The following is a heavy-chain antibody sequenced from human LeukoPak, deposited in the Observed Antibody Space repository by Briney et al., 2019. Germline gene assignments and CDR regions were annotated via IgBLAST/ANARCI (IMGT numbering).Heavy chain of an antibody. D-gene: IGHD6-6*01. Sequence: GGSLRLSCAASEFTLSKYHMHWVRQAPGKGLEWVTGILYDGGTEFYADSVKGRFTISRDTSKNTLFLQMNSLRPEDTSVYYCAREGSSTSEGIAGGMDVWGQGTTVTVSS. CDR3: AREGSSTSEGIAGGMDV. V-gene: IGHV3-30-3*01. CDR2: ILYDGGTE. J-gene: IGHJ6*02. CDR1: EFTLSKYH.